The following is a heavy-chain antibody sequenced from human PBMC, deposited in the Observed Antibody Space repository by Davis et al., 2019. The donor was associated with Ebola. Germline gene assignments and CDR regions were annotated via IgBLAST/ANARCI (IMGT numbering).Heavy chain of an antibody. CDR1: GGTFSSYA. V-gene: IGHV1-69*13. CDR2: IIPIFGTA. D-gene: IGHD6-13*01. J-gene: IGHJ4*02. CDR3: ARDIDLIAAAGTSDY. Sequence: SVKVSCKASGGTFSSYAISWVRQAPGQGLEWMGGIIPIFGTANYAQKFQGRVTITADESTSTAYMELSSLRSEDTAVYYCARDIDLIAAAGTSDYWGQGTLVTVSS.